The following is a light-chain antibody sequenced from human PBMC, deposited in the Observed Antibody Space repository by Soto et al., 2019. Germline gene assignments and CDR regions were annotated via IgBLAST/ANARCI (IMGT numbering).Light chain of an antibody. V-gene: IGKV3-20*01. CDR1: ETVSSSY. J-gene: IGKJ5*01. CDR3: QQYGGSPPIT. Sequence: EIVLTQSPGTLSLSPGERATLSCGASETVSSSYLAWYQQKPGQAPRLLIYGASNRASGVPDRFSGSGSGTDFTLTINRLEPGDFAVYYCQQYGGSPPITFGQGTRLEIK. CDR2: GAS.